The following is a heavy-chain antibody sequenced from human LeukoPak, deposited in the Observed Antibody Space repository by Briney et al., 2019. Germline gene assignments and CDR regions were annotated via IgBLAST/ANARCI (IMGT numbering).Heavy chain of an antibody. CDR2: IKQDGSER. CDR3: ARWGTYSSSWLGTFDI. CDR1: GFTFSSYW. Sequence: GGSLRLSCAASGFTFSSYWMSWVRQVPGKGLEWLANIKQDGSERYYVNSVKGRFTITRDNAKNPLYLQMNSLRVEDTAVYYCARWGTYSSSWLGTFDIWGQGTMVTVSS. D-gene: IGHD6-13*01. V-gene: IGHV3-7*05. J-gene: IGHJ3*02.